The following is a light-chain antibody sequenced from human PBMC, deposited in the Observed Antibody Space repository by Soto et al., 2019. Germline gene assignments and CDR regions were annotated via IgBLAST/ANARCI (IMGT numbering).Light chain of an antibody. V-gene: IGLV2-8*01. J-gene: IGLJ3*02. CDR1: SSDVGGYNY. Sequence: QSALTQPPSASGSPGQSVAISCTGTSSDVGGYNYVSWYQQHPGKAPKLMIYEVNKRPSGVPDRFSGSKSGNTASLTISGLQTEDEADYFCSSYTTGSTPWVFGGGTKVTVL. CDR2: EVN. CDR3: SSYTTGSTPWV.